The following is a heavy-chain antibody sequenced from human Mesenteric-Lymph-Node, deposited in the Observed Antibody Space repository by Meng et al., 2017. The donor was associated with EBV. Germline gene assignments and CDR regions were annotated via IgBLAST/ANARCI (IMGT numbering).Heavy chain of an antibody. CDR3: AVQGGGIDSNYVWFDR. CDR1: SCAVSSGNC. V-gene: IGHV4-4*02. D-gene: IGHD4-11*01. J-gene: IGHJ5*02. CDR2: INHGGVA. Sequence: QGQLREAGQGRVGPAGVLSLGSAASSCAVSSGNCRSWVRQRSGKELEGNGEINHGGVASDDPSLWSRFTISLDTSKVQFSLKLNSVTAADTAVYYWAVQGGGIDSNYVWFDRWGQGTLVTVSS.